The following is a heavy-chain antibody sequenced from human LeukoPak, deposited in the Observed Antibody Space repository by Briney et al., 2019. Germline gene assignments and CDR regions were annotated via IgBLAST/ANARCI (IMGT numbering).Heavy chain of an antibody. J-gene: IGHJ3*02. V-gene: IGHV1-46*01. CDR2: INPSGGST. CDR1: GYTFTTYY. D-gene: IGHD7-27*01. Sequence: ASVKVSCKASGYTFTTYYMHWVRQAPGQGLEWMGIINPSGGSTNYAQKFQGRVTMTRDMSTSTVYMELSSLRSEDTAVYYCARDLSTLGHDAFDIWGQGTMVTVSS. CDR3: ARDLSTLGHDAFDI.